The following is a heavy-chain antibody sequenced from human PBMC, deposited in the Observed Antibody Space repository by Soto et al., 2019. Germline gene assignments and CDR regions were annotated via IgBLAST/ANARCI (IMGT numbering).Heavy chain of an antibody. J-gene: IGHJ4*02. CDR3: AKNPGYYYDSTGYHFEY. D-gene: IGHD3-22*01. Sequence: PSETLSLTCTVSGGSICSSTYYWGCMRQPPGKGLEWIASFFIGGNTYYNPSLKSRVTISVDTSKNQFSLKLSSVTAADTAVYYCAKNPGYYYDSTGYHFEYWGQGRMVTVSS. V-gene: IGHV4-39*01. CDR2: FFIGGNT. CDR1: GGSICSSTYY.